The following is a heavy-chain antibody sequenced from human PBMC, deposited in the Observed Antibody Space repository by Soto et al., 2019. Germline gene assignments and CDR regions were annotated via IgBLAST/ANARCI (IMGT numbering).Heavy chain of an antibody. Sequence: EVQLLESGGGLVQPGGSLRLSCAASGFTFSNYAMSWVRQAPGKGLEWVSAISGSGGSTYYADSVKGRFTISRDNSKNTLSLPMNSLRAESAAVYYGAKDRLPMAGRDAFDIWGQGTMVTVSS. CDR3: AKDRLPMAGRDAFDI. J-gene: IGHJ3*02. V-gene: IGHV3-23*01. CDR2: ISGSGGST. D-gene: IGHD6-25*01. CDR1: GFTFSNYA.